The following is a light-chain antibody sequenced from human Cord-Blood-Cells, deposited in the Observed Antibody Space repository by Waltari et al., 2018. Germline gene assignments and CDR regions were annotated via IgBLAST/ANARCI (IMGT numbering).Light chain of an antibody. CDR1: QDISNY. Sequence: DIQMTQSPSSLSASVGDRVTITCQASQDISNYFNWYQQKPGKAPKLLIYDASNLETGVPSKFSGSGSGTDFTFTISSLQPEVIATYDCQQYDNLPRTFGGGTKVEIK. J-gene: IGKJ4*01. CDR3: QQYDNLPRT. CDR2: DAS. V-gene: IGKV1-33*01.